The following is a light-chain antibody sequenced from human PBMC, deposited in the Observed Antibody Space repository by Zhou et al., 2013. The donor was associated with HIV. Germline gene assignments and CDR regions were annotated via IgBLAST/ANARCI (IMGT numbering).Light chain of an antibody. V-gene: IGLV2-8*01. CDR2: EVT. J-gene: IGLJ2*01. CDR3: GSYAGSSSWI. CDR1: SSDVGGYNY. Sequence: QSALTQPPSASGTPGQSVTISCTGTSSDVGGYNYVAWYQQHPGKVPKIMIYEVTKRPSGVPDRFSGSKSGNTASLTVSGLQAEDEAEYYCGSYAGSSSWIFGGGTKLTV.